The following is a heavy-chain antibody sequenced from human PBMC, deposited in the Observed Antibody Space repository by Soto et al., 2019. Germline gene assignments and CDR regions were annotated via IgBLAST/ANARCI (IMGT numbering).Heavy chain of an antibody. CDR2: ISTTGST. V-gene: IGHV4-4*07. CDR1: GASIITYY. Sequence: QVQLQESGPGLVKPSETLSLTCTVSGASIITYYWSWIRQPAGKGLEWIGHISTTGSTNYNPSLKSRVTMSVDTSKNQFSLKLTSVTAADTGVYYCARDVSSGWYVAFFDYSGQGTLVTVSS. J-gene: IGHJ4*02. D-gene: IGHD6-19*01. CDR3: ARDVSSGWYVAFFDY.